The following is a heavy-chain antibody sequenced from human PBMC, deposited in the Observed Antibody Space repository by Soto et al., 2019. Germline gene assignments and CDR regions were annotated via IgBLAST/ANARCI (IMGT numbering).Heavy chain of an antibody. Sequence: GGSLRLSCAASGFTFSDYYMTWMRQAPGKGLEWVSFISTYSSTIYYADSVKGRFTISRDNAQNSLYLQMNSLRAEDTAVYYCARDMTTVTKYYFDYWGQGTLVTVSS. D-gene: IGHD4-17*01. J-gene: IGHJ4*02. CDR3: ARDMTTVTKYYFDY. V-gene: IGHV3-11*01. CDR1: GFTFSDYY. CDR2: ISTYSSTI.